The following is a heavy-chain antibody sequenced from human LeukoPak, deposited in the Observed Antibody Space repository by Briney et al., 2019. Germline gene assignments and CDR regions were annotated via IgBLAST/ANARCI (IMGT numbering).Heavy chain of an antibody. V-gene: IGHV3-33*01. D-gene: IGHD5/OR15-5a*01. J-gene: IGHJ3*02. CDR1: GFTFSSYG. CDR3: ARDSALYAGAFDI. Sequence: PGGSLRLSCAASGFTFSSYGMHWVRQAPGKGLEWVAVIWYDGSNKYYADSVKGRFTISRDNSKSTLYLQMNSLRAEDTAVYYCARDSALYAGAFDIWGQGTMVTVSS. CDR2: IWYDGSNK.